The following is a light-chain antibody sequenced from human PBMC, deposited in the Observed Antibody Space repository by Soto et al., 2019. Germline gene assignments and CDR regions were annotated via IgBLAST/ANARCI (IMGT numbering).Light chain of an antibody. J-gene: IGLJ2*01. CDR3: SSYTSSSTVV. CDR2: DVS. V-gene: IGLV2-14*03. CDR1: SSDVGGYNY. Sequence: QSALTQPASVSGSPGQSITISCTGTSSDVGGYNYVSWYQHHPGKAPKLMIYDVSYRPSGVSNRFSGSKSGNTASLTISGLQAEDGADYYCSSYTSSSTVVFGGGTKRTVL.